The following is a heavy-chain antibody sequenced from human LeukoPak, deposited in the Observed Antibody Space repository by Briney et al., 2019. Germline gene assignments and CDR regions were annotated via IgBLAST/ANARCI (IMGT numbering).Heavy chain of an antibody. CDR3: ARTDYGSGSDIDY. D-gene: IGHD3-10*01. V-gene: IGHV3-21*01. Sequence: GGSLRLSCAASGFTFSSYSMNWVRQAPGKGLEWVSSISSSSSYIYYADSVKGRFTISRGNAKNSLYLQMSSLRAEDTAVYYCARTDYGSGSDIDYWGQGTLVTVSS. J-gene: IGHJ4*02. CDR2: ISSSSSYI. CDR1: GFTFSSYS.